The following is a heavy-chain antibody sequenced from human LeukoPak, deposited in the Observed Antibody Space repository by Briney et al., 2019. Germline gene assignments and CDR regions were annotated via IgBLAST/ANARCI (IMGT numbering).Heavy chain of an antibody. V-gene: IGHV4-4*02. J-gene: IGHJ3*02. CDR3: ARVRLSGTYLDAFDI. CDR1: GDSISSGNW. D-gene: IGHD1-26*01. Sequence: SETLSLTCAVSGDSISSGNWWSWVRQPPGKGLEWIGEIFHSGSTNYNPSLKSRVTISVDTSKNQFSLKLNSITTADAAVYYCARVRLSGTYLDAFDIWGQGTMVTVSS. CDR2: IFHSGST.